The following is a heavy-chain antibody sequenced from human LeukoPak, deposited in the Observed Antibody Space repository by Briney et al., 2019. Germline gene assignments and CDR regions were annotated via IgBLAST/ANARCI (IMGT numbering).Heavy chain of an antibody. Sequence: PGGSRRLSCAASGFTFSSYWMSWVRQAPGKGLECVANIKQDGSEKYYVDSVKGRFTISRDNAKNSLYLQMNCLRAEDTAVYYCASQSSGGFFEDYWGQGTLVTVSS. J-gene: IGHJ4*02. CDR1: GFTFSSYW. CDR2: IKQDGSEK. CDR3: ASQSSGGFFEDY. V-gene: IGHV3-7*01. D-gene: IGHD3-3*01.